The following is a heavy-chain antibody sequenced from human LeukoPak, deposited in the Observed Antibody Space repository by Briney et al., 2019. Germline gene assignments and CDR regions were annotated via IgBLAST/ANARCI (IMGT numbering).Heavy chain of an antibody. CDR3: ARGAMNPPGDYYYYMDV. J-gene: IGHJ6*03. CDR2: ISVSGTTI. CDR1: GFTFGDYE. Sequence: GGSLRLSCAASGFTFGDYEMNWVRQAPGKGLEWLSHISVSGTTIHYADSVKGRFTISRDNAKNSLYLQMNSLRAEDTAVYYCARGAMNPPGDYYYYMDVWGKGTTVTVSS. D-gene: IGHD2-2*01. V-gene: IGHV3-11*04.